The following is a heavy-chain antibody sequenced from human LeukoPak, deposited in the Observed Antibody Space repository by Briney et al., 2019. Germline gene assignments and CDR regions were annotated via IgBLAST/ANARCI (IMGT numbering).Heavy chain of an antibody. CDR3: ATDGCSGGSCYDYYYGMDV. Sequence: ASVKVSCKVSGYTLTELSMHWVRQAPGKGLEWMGGFGPEDGETIYAQKFQGRVTMTEDTSTDTAYMELSSLRSEDTAVYYCATDGCSGGSCYDYYYGMDVWGQGTTVTVSS. J-gene: IGHJ6*02. V-gene: IGHV1-24*01. CDR1: GYTLTELS. D-gene: IGHD2-15*01. CDR2: FGPEDGET.